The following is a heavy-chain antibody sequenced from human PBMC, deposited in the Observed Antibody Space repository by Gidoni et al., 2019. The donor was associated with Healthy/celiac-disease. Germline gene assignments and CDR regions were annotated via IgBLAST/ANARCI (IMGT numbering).Heavy chain of an antibody. V-gene: IGHV3-21*01. D-gene: IGHD1-1*01. CDR1: GFTFSSYS. J-gene: IGHJ4*02. Sequence: EVQLVESGGGLVKPGGSLRLSCAASGFTFSSYSMNLVRQAPGKGLQWVSSISSSSSYIYYADSVKGRFTSSRDNAKNSLYLQMNSLRAEDTAVYYCARDRDGVQLERRVPFDYWGQGTLVTVSS. CDR3: ARDRDGVQLERRVPFDY. CDR2: ISSSSSYI.